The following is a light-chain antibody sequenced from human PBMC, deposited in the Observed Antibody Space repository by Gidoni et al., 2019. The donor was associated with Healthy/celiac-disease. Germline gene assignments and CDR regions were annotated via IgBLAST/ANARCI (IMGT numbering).Light chain of an antibody. J-gene: IGKJ1*01. CDR3: QQRSNWPPWT. CDR2: DAS. CDR1: QRVSSY. V-gene: IGKV3-11*01. Sequence: EIVLTPYPATLSLSPGARATLSCRASQRVSSYLAWYQQKPGQAPRLLIYDASNRATGIPARFSGSGSGTDFTLTISSLEPEDFAVYYCQQRSNWPPWTFGQGTKVEIK.